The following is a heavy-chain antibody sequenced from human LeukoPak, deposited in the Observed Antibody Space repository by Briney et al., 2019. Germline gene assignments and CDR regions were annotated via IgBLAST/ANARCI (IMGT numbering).Heavy chain of an antibody. J-gene: IGHJ4*02. CDR1: GDSTTSGSTD. CDR3: RGYDSSGNWVFDY. V-gene: IGHV4-39*01. D-gene: IGHD3-22*01. Sequence: QTLSLTRTVSGDSTTSGSTDWAWVRHPPRNGLEWIGMCSYNGSPYHNPPLKRRATLSVDTAKNQFSLRLSSVTAADTALYYCRGYDSSGNWVFDYWGQGTLVTVSS. CDR2: CSYNGSP.